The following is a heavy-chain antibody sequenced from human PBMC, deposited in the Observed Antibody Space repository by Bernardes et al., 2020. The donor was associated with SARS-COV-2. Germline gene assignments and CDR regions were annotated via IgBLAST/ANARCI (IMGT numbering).Heavy chain of an antibody. D-gene: IGHD2-15*01. J-gene: IGHJ6*02. Sequence: WGSLTLSCSASGFPVSYNFMSWVRQAPGKGLEWVSIIYAGGTTYYSASVKGRFSISTDNSKNTVFLQMHSLTAEDTAIYYCARDAGYLYSLSGTAPTDYGMDGWGPGTTVTVSS. V-gene: IGHV3-53*01. CDR3: ARDAGYLYSLSGTAPTDYGMDG. CDR1: GFPVSYNF. CDR2: IYAGGTT.